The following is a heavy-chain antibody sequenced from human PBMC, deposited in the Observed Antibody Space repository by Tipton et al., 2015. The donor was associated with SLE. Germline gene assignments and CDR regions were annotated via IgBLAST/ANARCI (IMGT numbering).Heavy chain of an antibody. CDR3: ARDIRGTWFYFDS. CDR1: GDSISNYY. J-gene: IGHJ4*02. Sequence: TLSLTCTVSGDSISNYYWSWVRQPPGKGLEWIGYIYYTGSTNYNPSLKSRVTISVDTSKNQYSLNLTSVTAADTAVYFCARDIRGTWFYFDSWGPGTFVTVSS. V-gene: IGHV4-59*01. CDR2: IYYTGST. D-gene: IGHD3-10*01.